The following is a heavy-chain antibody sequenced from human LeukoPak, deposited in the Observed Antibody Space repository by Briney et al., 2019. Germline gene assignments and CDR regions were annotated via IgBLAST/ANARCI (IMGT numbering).Heavy chain of an antibody. CDR1: GYSFTSYH. J-gene: IGHJ4*02. CDR2: INASGGST. Sequence: ASVKVSCKASGYSFTSYHMNWVRQAPGQGLEWMGIINASGGSTSYAQKFQGRLTMTRDTSTRTVYMELSSLRSEDTAVYYCARAYADEVNTFDYWGQGTLVTVSS. D-gene: IGHD2/OR15-2a*01. V-gene: IGHV1-46*01. CDR3: ARAYADEVNTFDY.